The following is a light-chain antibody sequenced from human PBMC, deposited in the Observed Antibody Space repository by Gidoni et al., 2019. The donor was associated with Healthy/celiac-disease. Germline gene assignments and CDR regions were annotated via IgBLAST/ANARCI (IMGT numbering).Light chain of an antibody. Sequence: EIVLTQSPATLSLSPGERATLSCRASQSVSSYLAWYQQKPGQAPRLLIYDAPNRATGIPARFSGSGSGTDFTLTLSSLEPEDFAVYYCQQRSNWRTFGGGTKVEIK. V-gene: IGKV3-11*01. CDR1: QSVSSY. CDR2: DAP. CDR3: QQRSNWRT. J-gene: IGKJ4*01.